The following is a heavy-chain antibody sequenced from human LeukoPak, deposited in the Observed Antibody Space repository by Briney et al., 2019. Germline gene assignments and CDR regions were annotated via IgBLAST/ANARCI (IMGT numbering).Heavy chain of an antibody. CDR1: GFTFSSFS. Sequence: GGSLRLSCAASGFTFSSFSMNWVRQSPGTGLEWLSYMSGSSSTIYYADSVKGRFTISRDNARNSLYLQMNSLRDEDTAVYYCARDPSVAATGWGRWFDHWGQGTLVTVSS. CDR2: MSGSSSTI. V-gene: IGHV3-48*02. D-gene: IGHD6-13*01. CDR3: ARDPSVAATGWGRWFDH. J-gene: IGHJ5*02.